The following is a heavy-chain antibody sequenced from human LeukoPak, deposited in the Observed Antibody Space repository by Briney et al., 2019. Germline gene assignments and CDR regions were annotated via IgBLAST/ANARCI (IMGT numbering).Heavy chain of an antibody. Sequence: ASVKLSCKASGYTFTSYNINWVRHAPGQGLEWMGWMNPNSGNTGYAQKFQGIVTMTRNTSISTAYMELSSLRSEDTAVYYCARSLYYGDMGGYWGQGTLVTVSS. V-gene: IGHV1-8*01. CDR2: MNPNSGNT. CDR3: ARSLYYGDMGGY. D-gene: IGHD4-17*01. J-gene: IGHJ4*02. CDR1: GYTFTSYN.